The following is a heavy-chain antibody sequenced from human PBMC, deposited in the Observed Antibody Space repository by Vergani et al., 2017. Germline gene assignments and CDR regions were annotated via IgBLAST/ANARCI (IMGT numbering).Heavy chain of an antibody. CDR2: ISGSGGST. CDR3: ARDRATSGSYPDAFDI. Sequence: EVQLLESGGGLVQPGGSLRLSCAASGFTFSSYAMSWVRQAPGKGLEWVSAISGSGGSTYYADSVKGRFTISRDNSKNTLYLQMNSLRAEDTAVYYCARDRATSGSYPDAFDIWGQGTMVTVSS. D-gene: IGHD1-26*01. J-gene: IGHJ3*02. CDR1: GFTFSSYA. V-gene: IGHV3-23*01.